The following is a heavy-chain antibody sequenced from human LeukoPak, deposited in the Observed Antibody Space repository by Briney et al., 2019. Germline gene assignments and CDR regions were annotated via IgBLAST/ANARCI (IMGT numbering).Heavy chain of an antibody. CDR1: GYTFTSYD. V-gene: IGHV1-8*02. CDR2: MNPNSGNT. CDR3: ARNGFRYSSRYFDY. J-gene: IGHJ4*02. D-gene: IGHD6-13*01. Sequence: ASVKVSCKASGYTFTSYDINWVRQATGQGLEWMGWMNPNSGNTNYAQQFRGRVTMTTDTSTSTAYMELKSLRFDDTAVYYCARNGFRYSSRYFDYWGQGTLVTVSS.